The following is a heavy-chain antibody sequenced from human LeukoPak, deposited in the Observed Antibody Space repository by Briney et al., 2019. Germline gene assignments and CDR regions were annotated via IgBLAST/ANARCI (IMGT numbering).Heavy chain of an antibody. Sequence: GGCLRLSCAASEFTFSSYGMSWVRQAPGKGLEWVSSISGSGGSTQYADAVQGRFAISRDNSKNTLYLQMNSLRVEDTAVYFCARDPNGDYIGTFDMWGRGTMVSVSS. CDR2: ISGSGGST. D-gene: IGHD4-17*01. CDR3: ARDPNGDYIGTFDM. V-gene: IGHV3-23*01. J-gene: IGHJ3*02. CDR1: EFTFSSYG.